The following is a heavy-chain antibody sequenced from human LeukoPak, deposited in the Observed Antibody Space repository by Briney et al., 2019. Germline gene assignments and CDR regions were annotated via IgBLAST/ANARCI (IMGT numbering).Heavy chain of an antibody. CDR1: QFTFNGSW. Sequence: GGSLRLSCADSQFTFNGSWMYWVRQAPGKGLEWVANMDPTGSQKRYVDSVKGRFTISKDNPGASLYLDMHSLRAEDTAIYYCAIWTSGNYWGQGTLVTVSS. V-gene: IGHV3-7*01. CDR2: MDPTGSQK. J-gene: IGHJ4*02. D-gene: IGHD1-1*01. CDR3: AIWTSGNY.